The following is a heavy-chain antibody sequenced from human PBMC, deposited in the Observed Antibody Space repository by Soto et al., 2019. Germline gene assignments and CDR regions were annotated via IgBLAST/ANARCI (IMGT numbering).Heavy chain of an antibody. J-gene: IGHJ6*02. D-gene: IGHD6-19*01. CDR1: GFTFSNAW. CDR2: IKSKTDGGTT. CDR3: TSRGWTDYYYGMDV. V-gene: IGHV3-15*01. Sequence: GGSLRLSCAASGFTFSNAWMSWVRQAPGKGLEWVGRIKSKTDGGTTDYAAPVKGRFTISRDDSKTTLYLQMNSLKAEDTAVYYCTSRGWTDYYYGMDVWGQGTTVTVSS.